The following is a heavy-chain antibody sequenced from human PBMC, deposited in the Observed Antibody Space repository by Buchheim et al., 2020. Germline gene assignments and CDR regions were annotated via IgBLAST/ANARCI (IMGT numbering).Heavy chain of an antibody. V-gene: IGHV3-21*01. D-gene: IGHD1-26*01. CDR1: GFTFSSYS. J-gene: IGHJ4*02. CDR2: ISSISIYI. Sequence: EVQLVESGGGLVKPGGSLRLSCAASGFTFSSYSMNWVRQAPGKGLEWVSSISSISIYIYYANSGKGRFTISRDKPKNPIHLKMNSLRAEDTAVYYCARGGSYTDYWGQGTL. CDR3: ARGGSYTDY.